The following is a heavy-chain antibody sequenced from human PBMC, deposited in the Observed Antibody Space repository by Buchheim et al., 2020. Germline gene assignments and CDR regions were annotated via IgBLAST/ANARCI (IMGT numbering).Heavy chain of an antibody. V-gene: IGHV4-34*01. CDR3: ARGRGYCSGGSCHNPDVSHYFDY. CDR1: GGSFSGYY. J-gene: IGHJ4*02. Sequence: QVQLQQWGAGLLKPSETLSLTCAVYGGSFSGYYWSWIRQPPGKGLEWIGEINHSGSTNYNPSLKSRVTISVDTSKNQFSLKLSSVTAADTAVYYCARGRGYCSGGSCHNPDVSHYFDYWGQGTL. D-gene: IGHD2-15*01. CDR2: INHSGST.